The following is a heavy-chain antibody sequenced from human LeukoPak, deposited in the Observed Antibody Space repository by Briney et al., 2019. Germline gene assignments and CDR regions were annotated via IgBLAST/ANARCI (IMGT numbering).Heavy chain of an antibody. CDR1: GYTFTSYG. CDR3: ARARYSTSPPDV. CDR2: ISAYNGNT. V-gene: IGHV1-18*01. Sequence: GASVKVSCKASGYTFTSYGISWVRQAPGQGLEWMGWISAYNGNTNYAQNLQGRVTMTTDISTSTAYMELRSLRSDDTAVYYCARARYSTSPPDVWGQGTTVTVSS. D-gene: IGHD6-6*01. J-gene: IGHJ6*02.